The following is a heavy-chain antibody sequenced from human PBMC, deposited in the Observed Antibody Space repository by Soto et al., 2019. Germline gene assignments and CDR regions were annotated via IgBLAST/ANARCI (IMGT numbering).Heavy chain of an antibody. D-gene: IGHD5-12*01. CDR3: ARGGAVATIPEY. Sequence: QVQLQESGPGLVKPSQTLSLTCTVSGGSISSGGYYWSWIRQHPGKGLEWIGYIYYSGSTYYNPSRKSRVTISVDTSKNQFSLKLSSVTAADTAVYYCARGGAVATIPEYWGQGTLVTVSS. J-gene: IGHJ4*02. CDR1: GGSISSGGYY. CDR2: IYYSGST. V-gene: IGHV4-31*03.